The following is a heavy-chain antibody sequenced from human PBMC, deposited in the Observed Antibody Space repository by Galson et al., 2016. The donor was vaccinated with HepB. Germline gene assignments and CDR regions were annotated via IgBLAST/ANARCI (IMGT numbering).Heavy chain of an antibody. Sequence: SLRLSCAASGSTFINYDMHWVRQAPGKGLEWVAFISYDGSEKYYAASVKGRFTISRDNSKNTLYLQMNSLRAEDTAVDYCAREGGGGGDRRMVTAMDVWGQGTTVTVSS. D-gene: IGHD5-18*01. J-gene: IGHJ6*02. CDR2: ISYDGSEK. CDR3: AREGGGGGDRRMVTAMDV. CDR1: GSTFINYD. V-gene: IGHV3-30*04.